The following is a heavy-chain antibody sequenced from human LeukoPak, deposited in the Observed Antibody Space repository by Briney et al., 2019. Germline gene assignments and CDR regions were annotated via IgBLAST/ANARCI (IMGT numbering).Heavy chain of an antibody. CDR1: GGSISSYY. D-gene: IGHD3-10*01. CDR3: ARGTSSGVAPCYYYYYMDV. V-gene: IGHV4-4*07. J-gene: IGHJ6*03. Sequence: ASETLSLTCTVSGGSISSYYWSWIRQPAGKGLEWIGRIYTSGSTNYNPSLKSRVTMSVDTSKNQFSLKLSSVTAADTAVYYCARGTSSGVAPCYYYYYMDVWGKGTTVTVSS. CDR2: IYTSGST.